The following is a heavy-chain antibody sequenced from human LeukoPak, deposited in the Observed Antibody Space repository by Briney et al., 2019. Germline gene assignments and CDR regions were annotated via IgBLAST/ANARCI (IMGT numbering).Heavy chain of an antibody. Sequence: ASVKVSCKASGYTFTSYDINWVRQATGQGLEWMGWMNPNSGNTGYAQKFQGRVTMTRNTSISTAYMELSSLRSEDTVVYYCARLLPTWNYYYGMDVWGQGTTVTVSS. CDR2: MNPNSGNT. J-gene: IGHJ6*02. CDR1: GYTFTSYD. CDR3: ARLLPTWNYYYGMDV. V-gene: IGHV1-8*01. D-gene: IGHD2-15*01.